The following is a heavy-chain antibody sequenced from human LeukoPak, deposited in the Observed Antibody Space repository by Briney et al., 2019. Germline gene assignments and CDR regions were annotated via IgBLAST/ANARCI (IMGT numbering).Heavy chain of an antibody. J-gene: IGHJ4*02. V-gene: IGHV3-30*02. CDR1: GFTFSSYD. D-gene: IGHD3-22*01. Sequence: GGSLRLSCAASGFTFSSYDIHWVRQAPGKGLEWVAFIRYDGSNKYYADSVKGRFTISRDNSKNTLYLQMNSLRAEDTAVYYCAKDWYYYDSSGPLGYWGQGTLVTVSS. CDR2: IRYDGSNK. CDR3: AKDWYYYDSSGPLGY.